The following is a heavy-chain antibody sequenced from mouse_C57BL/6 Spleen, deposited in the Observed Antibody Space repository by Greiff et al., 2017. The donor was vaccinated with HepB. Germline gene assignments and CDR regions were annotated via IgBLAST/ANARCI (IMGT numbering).Heavy chain of an antibody. CDR1: GYTFTSYW. CDR3: ATNEDY. V-gene: IGHV1-59*01. J-gene: IGHJ2*01. CDR2: IDPSDSYT. Sequence: QVQLQQPGAELVRPGPSVKLSCKASGYTFTSYWMHWVKQRPGQGLEWIGVIDPSDSYTNYNQKFKGKATLTVDTSSSTAYMQLSSLTSEDSAVYYSATNEDYWDQGTTHTVSS.